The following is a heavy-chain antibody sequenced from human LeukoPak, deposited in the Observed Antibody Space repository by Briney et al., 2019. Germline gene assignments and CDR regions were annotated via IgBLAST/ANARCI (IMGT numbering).Heavy chain of an antibody. CDR2: ISSSGSYI. CDR1: GSTFSSYS. V-gene: IGHV3-21*04. D-gene: IGHD5-24*01. CDR3: AKVGEMATWRYYFDY. J-gene: IGHJ4*02. Sequence: GGSLRLSCAASGSTFSSYSISWVRQAPGRGLEWVSSISSSGSYIYYADSVKGRFTISRDNAKNSLYLQMNSLRAEDTALYYCAKVGEMATWRYYFDYWGQGTLVTVSS.